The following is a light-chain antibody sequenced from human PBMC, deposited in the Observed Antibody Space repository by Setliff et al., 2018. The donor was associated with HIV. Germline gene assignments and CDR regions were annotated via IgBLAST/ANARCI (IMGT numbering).Light chain of an antibody. J-gene: IGLJ1*01. CDR1: SSDVGGSNY. CDR2: EVR. Sequence: QSALTQPASVSGSPGQSITISCTGTSSDVGGSNYVSWYQQHPGKAPKLIIYEVRNRPSGVSNRFSGSKSGNTASLTTSGLQAEDEGDYYCSSYAITNTLPFGTGTKVTVL. V-gene: IGLV2-14*01. CDR3: SSYAITNTLP.